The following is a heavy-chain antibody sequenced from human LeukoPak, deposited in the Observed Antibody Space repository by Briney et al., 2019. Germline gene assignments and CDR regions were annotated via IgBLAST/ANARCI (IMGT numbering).Heavy chain of an antibody. CDR2: INPSGGST. J-gene: IGHJ4*02. D-gene: IGHD2-21*02. CDR3: ARGCGGDCYATNFDY. V-gene: IGHV1-46*01. CDR1: GYTFTSYY. Sequence: ASVKVSCKASGYTFTSYYMHWVRQAPGQGLEWMGIINPSGGSTSYAQKFQGRVTMTRETSTSTVYMELSSLRSEDTAVYYCARGCGGDCYATNFDYWGQGTLVTVSS.